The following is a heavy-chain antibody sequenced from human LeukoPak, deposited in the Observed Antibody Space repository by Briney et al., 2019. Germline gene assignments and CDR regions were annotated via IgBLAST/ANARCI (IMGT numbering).Heavy chain of an antibody. CDR3: ARVAGHDIRGLITYYFDD. CDR1: GFTFRSYG. CDR2: IWYDGSNK. D-gene: IGHD3-10*01. Sequence: GGSLRLSCAASGFTFRSYGMQWVRQAPGKGLEGVAIIWYDGSNKYYSDSVKGRFTISRDNSKNTLYLQMNSLGAEDTAVYYCARVAGHDIRGLITYYFDDWGQGTLVTVSS. J-gene: IGHJ4*02. V-gene: IGHV3-33*01.